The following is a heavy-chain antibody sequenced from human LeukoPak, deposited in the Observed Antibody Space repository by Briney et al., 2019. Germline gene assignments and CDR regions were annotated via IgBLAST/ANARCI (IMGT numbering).Heavy chain of an antibody. V-gene: IGHV1-2*02. CDR1: GYTFTGYY. CDR3: ARNFDMKGFDP. D-gene: IGHD3-9*01. J-gene: IGHJ5*02. CDR2: INSDSGFT. Sequence: GASVKVSCKASGYTFTGYYMNWMRQAPGQGLEWMGWINSDSGFTKYAQKFQGRVTMTRDTSITTVYMDLTRLTSDDTAVYYCARNFDMKGFDPWGQGTLVTVSS.